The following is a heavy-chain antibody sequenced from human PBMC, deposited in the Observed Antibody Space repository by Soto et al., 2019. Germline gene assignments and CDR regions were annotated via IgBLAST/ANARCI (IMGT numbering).Heavy chain of an antibody. CDR3: ARGPNEWDLNLPLDY. CDR2: INPNSGGT. CDR1: GYTFTGYY. V-gene: IGHV1-2*04. J-gene: IGHJ4*02. Sequence: ASVKVSCKASGYTFTGYYMHWVRQAPGQGLEWMGWINPNSGGTNYAQKFQGWVTMTRDTSISTAYMELSRLRSDDTAVYYCARGPNEWDLNLPLDYWGQGTLVTVSS. D-gene: IGHD1-26*01.